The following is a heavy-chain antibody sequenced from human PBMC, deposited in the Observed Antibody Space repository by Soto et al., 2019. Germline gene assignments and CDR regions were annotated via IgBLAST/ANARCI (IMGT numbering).Heavy chain of an antibody. J-gene: IGHJ4*02. CDR2: IIPVFAST. CDR3: ATAGYRGTACQQFEH. D-gene: IGHD5-12*01. CDR1: GGTFSTYG. Sequence: QVHLVQSGAEVKKPASSVKVSCQASGGTFSTYGITWVRQAPGHGLEWMGAIIPVFASTSSAQLFRGRLSITADDVSTTAYMELSGVTSEDTAIYYSATAGYRGTACQQFEHWGQGTLVTVS. V-gene: IGHV1-69*01.